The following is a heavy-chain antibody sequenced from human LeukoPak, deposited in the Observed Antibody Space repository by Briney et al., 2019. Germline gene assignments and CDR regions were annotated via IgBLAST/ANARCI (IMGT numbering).Heavy chain of an antibody. D-gene: IGHD1-20*01. V-gene: IGHV1-18*01. CDR3: ARVGSITGVLSPLGY. CDR1: GYTFTSYG. Sequence: GASVKVSCKASGYTFTSYGISWVRQAPGQGLEWMGWISAYNGNTNYAQKLQGRVTITRDTSASTAYMELSSLRSEDTAVYYCARVGSITGVLSPLGYWGQGTLVTVSS. J-gene: IGHJ4*02. CDR2: ISAYNGNT.